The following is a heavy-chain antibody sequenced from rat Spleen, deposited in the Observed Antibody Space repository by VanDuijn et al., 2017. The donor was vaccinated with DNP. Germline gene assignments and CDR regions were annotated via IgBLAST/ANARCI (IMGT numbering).Heavy chain of an antibody. V-gene: IGHV5-22*01. J-gene: IGHJ4*01. CDR1: GFTFSDYY. CDR2: ISYDGGNT. Sequence: EVQLVESGGDLVQPGRSLKLSCATSGFTFSDYYMAWVRQAPTKGLEWVAYISYDGGNTHYRDSVKGRFTISRDNAKSTLYLQMNSLGSEDMATYYCSRYYGSYRALDAWGQGTSVTVSS. CDR3: SRYYGSYRALDA. D-gene: IGHD1-3*01.